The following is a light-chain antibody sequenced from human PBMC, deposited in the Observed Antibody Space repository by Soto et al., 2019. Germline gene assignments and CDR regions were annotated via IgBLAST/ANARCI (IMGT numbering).Light chain of an antibody. CDR1: QNIRNY. V-gene: IGKV2-28*01. CDR3: MQALQTPPT. CDR2: LGS. J-gene: IGKJ5*01. Sequence: MTQSPSFLSASVGNRVTITCRTSQNIRNYLNWYLQKPGQSPHLLIYLGSNRASGVPDRFSGSGSGTDFTLKISRVEAEDVGVYYCMQALQTPPTFGQGTRLEIK.